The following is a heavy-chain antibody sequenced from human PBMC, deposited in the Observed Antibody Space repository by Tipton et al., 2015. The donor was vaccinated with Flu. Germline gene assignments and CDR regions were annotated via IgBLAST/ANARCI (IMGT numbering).Heavy chain of an antibody. J-gene: IGHJ4*02. D-gene: IGHD1-26*01. V-gene: IGHV4-34*01. Sequence: GLVKPSETLSLTCTVNGGSFSGSYWNWIRLSPGKGLEWIGDVHRSGSTNYNPSLKSRVTISVDTSKNQLSLKLGSVTAADTAVYYCARSTPGRSGRSKLYYFDYWGQGTLVTVSS. CDR1: GGSFSGSY. CDR3: ARSTPGRSGRSKLYYFDY. CDR2: VHRSGST.